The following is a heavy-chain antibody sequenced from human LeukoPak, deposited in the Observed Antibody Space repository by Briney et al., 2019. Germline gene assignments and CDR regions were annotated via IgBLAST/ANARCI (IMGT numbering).Heavy chain of an antibody. Sequence: GGSLRLSCAASGFTFTNFAMHWVRQAPGKGLEWVAVISNDERNKYYADSVKGRFTISRDNSKNSLYLQMNSLRAEDTAVYYCARDGGRASGYDRDYWGQGTLVTVSS. V-gene: IGHV3-30*04. CDR1: GFTFTNFA. CDR2: ISNDERNK. J-gene: IGHJ4*02. CDR3: ARDGGRASGYDRDY. D-gene: IGHD5-12*01.